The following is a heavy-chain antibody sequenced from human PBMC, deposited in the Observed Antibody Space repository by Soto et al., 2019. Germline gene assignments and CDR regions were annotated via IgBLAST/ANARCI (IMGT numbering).Heavy chain of an antibody. D-gene: IGHD2-15*01. V-gene: IGHV4-30-2*01. CDR2: IYHSGST. Sequence: SETLSLTCAVSGGSISSGGYSWSWIRQPPGKGLECIGYIYHSGSTYYSPSLKSRVTISVDRSKNQFSLYLQMNSLRAEDTAVYYCARVVVAATYNWFDPWGQGTLVPVSS. J-gene: IGHJ5*02. CDR1: GGSISSGGYS. CDR3: ARVVVAATYNWFDP.